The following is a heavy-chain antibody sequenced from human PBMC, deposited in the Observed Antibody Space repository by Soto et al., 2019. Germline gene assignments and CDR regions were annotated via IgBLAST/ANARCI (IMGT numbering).Heavy chain of an antibody. V-gene: IGHV4-38-2*02. D-gene: IGHD3-22*01. CDR3: ARDPHYTDSSGYYVSSGNFDS. CDR2: IYHSGST. J-gene: IGHJ4*02. Sequence: SETLSLTCTVSGYSIRDGYYWGWIRQPPGKGLEWIGTIYHSGSTYYNPSLKSRVTMSVDTSKNQFSLRLSSVTAADTAVYYCARDPHYTDSSGYYVSSGNFDSWGQGILVTVSS. CDR1: GYSIRDGYY.